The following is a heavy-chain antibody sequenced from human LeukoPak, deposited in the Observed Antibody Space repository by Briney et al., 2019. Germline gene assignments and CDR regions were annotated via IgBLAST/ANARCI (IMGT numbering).Heavy chain of an antibody. V-gene: IGHV1-46*01. Sequence: ASVKVSCKASGYTFTSYYMHWVRQAPGQGLEWMGIINPSGGSTSYAQKFQGRVTMTRDTSISTAYMELSRLRSDDTAVYYCARGPRTNLGYCSSTSCYIEKNFDYWGQGTLVTVSS. J-gene: IGHJ4*02. D-gene: IGHD2-2*02. CDR2: INPSGGST. CDR3: ARGPRTNLGYCSSTSCYIEKNFDY. CDR1: GYTFTSYY.